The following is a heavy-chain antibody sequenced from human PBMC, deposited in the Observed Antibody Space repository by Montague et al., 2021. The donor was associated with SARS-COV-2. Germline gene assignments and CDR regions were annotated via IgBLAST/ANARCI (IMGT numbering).Heavy chain of an antibody. CDR1: GGSFNDFC. J-gene: IGHJ2*01. Sequence: SETLSLTCAVYGGSFNDFCWSWIRQPPGKGLEWIADINHNGRTKYNPSLQSRVSVSVDPPKNQFSLRLTSVTAADTAVYYCARGYGAHITIFEVVRKYWYFDSWGRGTLVTVSS. V-gene: IGHV4-34*01. CDR3: ARGYGAHITIFEVVRKYWYFDS. CDR2: INHNGRT. D-gene: IGHD2-15*01.